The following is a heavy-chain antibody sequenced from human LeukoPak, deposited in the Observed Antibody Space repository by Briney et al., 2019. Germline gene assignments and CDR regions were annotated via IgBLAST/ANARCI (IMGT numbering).Heavy chain of an antibody. CDR2: INPNSGGT. CDR3: ARDPRARDCYYGMDV. CDR1: GYTFTGYY. Sequence: ASVKVSCKASGYTFTGYYMHWVRQAPGQGLEWMGWINPNSGGTNYAQKFQGRVTMTRDTSISTAYMELSRLRSDDTAVYYCARDPRARDCYYGMDVWGQGTTVTVSS. J-gene: IGHJ6*02. V-gene: IGHV1-2*02. D-gene: IGHD5-12*01.